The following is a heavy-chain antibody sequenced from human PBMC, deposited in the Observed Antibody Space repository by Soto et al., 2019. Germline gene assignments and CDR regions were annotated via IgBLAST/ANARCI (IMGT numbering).Heavy chain of an antibody. CDR3: AIELDYYGDNGGWFDP. CDR2: IWYDGSHK. Sequence: QVQLVESGGGVVQPGRSLRLSCAASGFTFSSYGMHWFRQAPGKGLEWVAVIWYDGSHKHYADSVKGRFTISRDNSKNTLYLQMNSLSAEDTAVYYCAIELDYYGDNGGWFDPWGQGTQVTVSS. D-gene: IGHD4-17*01. CDR1: GFTFSSYG. V-gene: IGHV3-33*01. J-gene: IGHJ5*02.